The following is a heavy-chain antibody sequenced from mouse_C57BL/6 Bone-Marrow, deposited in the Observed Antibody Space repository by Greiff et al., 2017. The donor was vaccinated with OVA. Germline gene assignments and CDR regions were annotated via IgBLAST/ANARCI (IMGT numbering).Heavy chain of an antibody. D-gene: IGHD1-1*01. CDR3: ARSSDYGSSYYFDY. J-gene: IGHJ2*01. V-gene: IGHV1-12*01. Sequence: QVQLKESGAELVRPGASVKMSCKASGYTFTSYNMHWVKQTPRQGLEWIGAIYPGNGDTSYNQKFKGKATLTVDKSSSTAYMQLSSLTSEDSAVYFCARSSDYGSSYYFDYWGQGTTLTVSS. CDR1: GYTFTSYN. CDR2: IYPGNGDT.